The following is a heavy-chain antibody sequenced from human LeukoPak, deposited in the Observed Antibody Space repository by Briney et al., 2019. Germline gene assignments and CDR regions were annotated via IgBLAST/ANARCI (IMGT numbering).Heavy chain of an antibody. CDR3: ARRKGKKGYCSSGSCPHDAFDI. CDR1: GFTFSDYS. J-gene: IGHJ3*02. Sequence: GGSLRLSCAASGFTFSDYSMNWVRQAPGKGLEWVSSISSSSSYIYYADSVKGRFTISRDNAKNSLWLQMNSLRAEDTAVYYCARRKGKKGYCSSGSCPHDAFDIWGQGTMVTVSS. V-gene: IGHV3-21*01. CDR2: ISSSSSYI. D-gene: IGHD2-15*01.